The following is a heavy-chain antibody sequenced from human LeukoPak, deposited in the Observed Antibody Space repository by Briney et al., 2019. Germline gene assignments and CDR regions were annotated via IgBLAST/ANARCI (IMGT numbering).Heavy chain of an antibody. V-gene: IGHV4-30-4*01. CDR1: GGSFSGYY. CDR3: ASFDGPGYSYGFDY. CDR2: IYYSGST. J-gene: IGHJ4*02. Sequence: SETLSLTCAVYGGSFSGYYWSWIRQPPGKGLEWIGYIYYSGSTYYNPSLKSRVTISVDTSKNQFSLKLSSVTAADTAVYYCASFDGPGYSYGFDYWGQGTLVTVSS. D-gene: IGHD5-18*01.